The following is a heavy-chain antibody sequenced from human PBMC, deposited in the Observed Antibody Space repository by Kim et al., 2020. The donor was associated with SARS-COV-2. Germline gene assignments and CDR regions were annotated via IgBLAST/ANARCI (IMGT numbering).Heavy chain of an antibody. CDR2: INGNDGNT. V-gene: IGHV3-23*01. CDR1: GLTFSSYA. D-gene: IGHD1-26*01. CDR3: ATLSSGSHFVGYYFDY. Sequence: GGSLRLSCAASGLTFSSYAMNWVRQAPGKGLEWVSVINGNDGNTYYADSVKGRFIISRDNSKNTVYLQMNSLRAEDTAVYYCATLSSGSHFVGYYFDYWGQGTLVTVSS. J-gene: IGHJ4*02.